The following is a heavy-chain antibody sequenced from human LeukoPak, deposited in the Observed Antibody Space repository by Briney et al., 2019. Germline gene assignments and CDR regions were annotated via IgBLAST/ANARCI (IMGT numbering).Heavy chain of an antibody. CDR1: GFTFSSYW. J-gene: IGHJ4*02. CDR3: TTGYSSGWYNEGNY. CDR2: IKQDGSGE. V-gene: IGHV3-7*01. Sequence: GGSLRLSCVASGFTFSSYWMSWVRQAPGKGLEWVATIKQDGSGEYYLDSVKGRFTISRDNAKNSLYLQMNSLRAEDTAVYFCTTGYSSGWYNEGNYWGQGTLVTVSS. D-gene: IGHD6-19*01.